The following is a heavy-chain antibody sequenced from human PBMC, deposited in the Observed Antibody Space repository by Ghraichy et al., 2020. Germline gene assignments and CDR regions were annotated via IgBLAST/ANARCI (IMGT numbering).Heavy chain of an antibody. V-gene: IGHV4-39*01. Sequence: SETLSLTCTVSGGSISSSSYYWGWIRQPPGKGLEWIGSIYYSGSTYYNPSLKSRVTISVDTSKNQFSLKLSSVTAADTAVYYCARNRDSIAAADYWGQGTLVTVSS. D-gene: IGHD6-13*01. CDR1: GGSISSSSYY. J-gene: IGHJ4*02. CDR2: IYYSGST. CDR3: ARNRDSIAAADY.